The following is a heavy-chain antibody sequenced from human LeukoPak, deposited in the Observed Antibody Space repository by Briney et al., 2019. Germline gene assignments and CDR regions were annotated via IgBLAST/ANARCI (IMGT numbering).Heavy chain of an antibody. D-gene: IGHD1-26*01. CDR3: AKEFGPRGVGATPQY. V-gene: IGHV3-43D*03. CDR1: GFPFDDYG. J-gene: IGHJ4*02. CDR2: ISWHGETT. Sequence: GGSLRISCAASGFPFDDYGMRWVRQGPGKGLEWVSFISWHGETTYYSDSVKGRFTISRDSGTNSLYLQLNRLRPEDTGFYYCAKEFGPRGVGATPQYWGQGTVVIASS.